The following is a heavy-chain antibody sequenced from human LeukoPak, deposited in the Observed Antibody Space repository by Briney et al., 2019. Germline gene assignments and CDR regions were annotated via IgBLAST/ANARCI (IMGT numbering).Heavy chain of an antibody. CDR2: ISAYNGNT. D-gene: IGHD3-22*01. CDR1: GYTFTSYG. J-gene: IGHJ4*02. Sequence: ASVKVSCKASGYTFTSYGISWVRQAPGQGLEWMGWISAYNGNTNYAQKLQGRVTMTTDTSTGTAYMELRSLRSDDTAVYYCARSFYYYDSSGEDYWGQGTLVTVSS. CDR3: ARSFYYYDSSGEDY. V-gene: IGHV1-18*01.